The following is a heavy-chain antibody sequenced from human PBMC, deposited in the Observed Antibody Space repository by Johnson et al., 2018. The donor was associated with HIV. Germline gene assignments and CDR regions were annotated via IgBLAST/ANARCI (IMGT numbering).Heavy chain of an antibody. CDR1: VFNFNTYG. V-gene: IGHV3-30*02. J-gene: IGHJ3*02. CDR3: ATRQQLVPGAFDI. CDR2: IRYDGSNK. Sequence: QVQLVESGGGVVQPGGSLRLSCAASVFNFNTYGMDWVRQAPGKGLEGVTFIRYDGSNKYYADSVKGRFTISRDNSKNTLYLQMNSLRAEDTAVYYCATRQQLVPGAFDIWGQGTMVTVSS. D-gene: IGHD6-13*01.